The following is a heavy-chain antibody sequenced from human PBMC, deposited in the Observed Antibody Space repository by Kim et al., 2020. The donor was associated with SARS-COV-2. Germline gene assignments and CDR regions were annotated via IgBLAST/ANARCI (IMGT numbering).Heavy chain of an antibody. CDR2: ISYDGSNK. D-gene: IGHD2-2*01. CDR1: GFTFSSYG. CDR3: AKVPTQPYYGMDV. Sequence: GGSLRLSCAASGFTFSSYGMHWVRQAPGKGLEWVAVISYDGSNKYYADSVKGRFTISRDNSKNTLYLQMNSLRAEDTAVYYCAKVPTQPYYGMDVWGQGTTVTVSS. J-gene: IGHJ6*02. V-gene: IGHV3-30*18.